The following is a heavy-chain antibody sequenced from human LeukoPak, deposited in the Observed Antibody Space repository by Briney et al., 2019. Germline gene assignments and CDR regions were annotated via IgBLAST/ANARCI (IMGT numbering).Heavy chain of an antibody. Sequence: GGSLRLSCAASGFTFNGAWMNWVRQAPGKGLEWVGRIKTKADGGTTDYAAPVKGRFTISRDDSKYTLYLQMNSLRAEDTAVYYCARGVPYDSWSGPHYSDYWGQGTLVTVSS. D-gene: IGHD3-3*01. CDR2: IKTKADGGTT. V-gene: IGHV3-15*07. J-gene: IGHJ4*02. CDR3: ARGVPYDSWSGPHYSDY. CDR1: GFTFNGAW.